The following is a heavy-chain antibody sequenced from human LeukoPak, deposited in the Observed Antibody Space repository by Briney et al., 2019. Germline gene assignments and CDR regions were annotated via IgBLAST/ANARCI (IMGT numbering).Heavy chain of an antibody. J-gene: IGHJ6*02. CDR2: IYYSGST. CDR1: GGSISSSSYY. CDR3: SRFLEWLYYGMDV. V-gene: IGHV4-39*01. D-gene: IGHD3-3*01. Sequence: SETLSLTCTVSGGSISSSSYYWGWIRQPPGKGLEWIGSIYYSGSTYYNPSLKSRVTISVDTSKNQFSLKLSSVTAADTAVYYCSRFLEWLYYGMDVWGQGTTVTVPS.